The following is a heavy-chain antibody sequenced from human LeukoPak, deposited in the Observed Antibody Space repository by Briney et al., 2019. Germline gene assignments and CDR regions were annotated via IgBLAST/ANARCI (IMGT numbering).Heavy chain of an antibody. J-gene: IGHJ3*02. V-gene: IGHV3-21*01. CDR1: GFTFIAYN. D-gene: IGHD2-2*02. CDR3: ARAETDIVVVPAAIPEAAGHDAFDI. CDR2: ISSSSSYI. Sequence: PGGSLRLSCAASGFTFIAYNMNWVRQAPGKGLEWVSSISSSSSYIYYADSVKGRFTISRDNAKNSLYLQMNSLRAEDTAVYYCARAETDIVVVPAAIPEAAGHDAFDIWGQGTMVTVSS.